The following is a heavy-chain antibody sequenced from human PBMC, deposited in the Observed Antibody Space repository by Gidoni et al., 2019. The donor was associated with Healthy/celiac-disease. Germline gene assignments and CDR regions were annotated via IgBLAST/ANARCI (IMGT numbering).Heavy chain of an antibody. J-gene: IGHJ4*02. Sequence: EVQLVESGGGLIQPGGSLRLSCAAPGFTVSSNYMSWVRQAPGKGLAWVSVIYGGGSTYYADSVKGRFTISRDNTKNTLYLQMNSLRAEDTAVYYCARGSGSYSTLYFDYWGQGTLVTVSS. D-gene: IGHD3-10*01. CDR1: GFTVSSNY. CDR2: IYGGGST. V-gene: IGHV3-53*01. CDR3: ARGSGSYSTLYFDY.